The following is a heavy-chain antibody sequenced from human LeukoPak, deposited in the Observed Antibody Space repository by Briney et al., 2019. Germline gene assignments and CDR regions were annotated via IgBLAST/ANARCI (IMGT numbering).Heavy chain of an antibody. J-gene: IGHJ4*02. Sequence: GGSLRLSCAASGSTFSSYAMHWVRQAPGKGLEWVAVISYDGSNKYYTDSVKGRFTISRDNSKNTLYLQMNSLRAEDTAVYYCARDLPGITIFGAFEYWGQGTLVTVSS. V-gene: IGHV3-30*04. CDR3: ARDLPGITIFGAFEY. CDR1: GSTFSSYA. D-gene: IGHD3-3*01. CDR2: ISYDGSNK.